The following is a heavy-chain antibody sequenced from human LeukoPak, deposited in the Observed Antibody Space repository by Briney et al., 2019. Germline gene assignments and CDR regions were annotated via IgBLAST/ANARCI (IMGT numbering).Heavy chain of an antibody. CDR3: ARGLSGYASSLGY. Sequence: GGSLRLSCAASGFTFSSYWMHWVRQAPGKGLVWVSRINSDGSSTIYADSVRGRFSISRDNAKNTLYLQMNSLRAEDTAVYYCARGLSGYASSLGYWGQGTLVTVSA. D-gene: IGHD6-6*01. V-gene: IGHV3-74*01. CDR2: INSDGSST. CDR1: GFTFSSYW. J-gene: IGHJ4*02.